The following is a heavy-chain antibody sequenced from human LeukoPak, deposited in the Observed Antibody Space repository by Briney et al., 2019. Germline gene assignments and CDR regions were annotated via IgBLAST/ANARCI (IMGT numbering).Heavy chain of an antibody. CDR1: GFTFSKYW. D-gene: IGHD4-17*01. V-gene: IGHV3-74*01. J-gene: IGHJ4*02. CDR3: AREGYGDYYFDY. CDR2: INSDGSST. Sequence: GGSLRLSCAASGFTFSKYWMHWVRQAPGKGLVWVSRINSDGSSTNYADSVKGRFSISRDNAKNTLYLQMNSLRAEDTAVYYCAREGYGDYYFDYWGQGTLVTVSS.